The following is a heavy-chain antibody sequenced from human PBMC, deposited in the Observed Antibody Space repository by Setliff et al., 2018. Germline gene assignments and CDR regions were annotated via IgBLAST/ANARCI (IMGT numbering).Heavy chain of an antibody. CDR1: GFTFSNYW. J-gene: IGHJ4*02. CDR2: ITTDGSST. V-gene: IGHV3-74*01. D-gene: IGHD2-15*01. CDR3: ARTAGSSSASGFDY. Sequence: PGGSLRLSCAASGFTFSNYWMHWVRQAPGKGLVWVSRITTDGSSTSYADSVKGRFTISRDNARDSLFLQMNTLRAEDTAVYYCARTAGSSSASGFDYWGQGTLVTVSS.